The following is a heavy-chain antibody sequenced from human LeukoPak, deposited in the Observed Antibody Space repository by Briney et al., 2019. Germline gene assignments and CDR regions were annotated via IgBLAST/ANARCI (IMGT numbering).Heavy chain of an antibody. CDR3: ATDHSMANTAWWFDP. CDR1: GYTITNNY. D-gene: IGHD5-24*01. V-gene: IGHV1-46*01. CDR2: INPSGTGT. J-gene: IGHJ5*02. Sequence: GASVKVSCKASGYTITNNYMHWVRQAPGQGLEWMGVINPSGTGTSYAQKFQGRITMSRDTSTGTVYMELSSLRSEDTAFYYCATDHSMANTAWWFDPWGREPWSPSPQ.